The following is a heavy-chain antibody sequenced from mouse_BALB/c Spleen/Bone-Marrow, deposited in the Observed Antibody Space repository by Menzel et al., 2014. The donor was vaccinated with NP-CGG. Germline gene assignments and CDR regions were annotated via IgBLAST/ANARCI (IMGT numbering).Heavy chain of an antibody. D-gene: IGHD3-2*01. V-gene: IGHV1S56*01. CDR3: ARRQLGLFYAMDY. J-gene: IGHJ4*01. Sequence: QVQLQQPGPELVKPGASVKMSCKASGYTFTSYYIHWVKQRPGQGLEWIGWIYPGDGSTKYNEKFKGKTTLTADKSSSTAYMLLSSLTSEDSAIYFYARRQLGLFYAMDYWGQGTSVTVSS. CDR2: IYPGDGST. CDR1: GYTFTSYY.